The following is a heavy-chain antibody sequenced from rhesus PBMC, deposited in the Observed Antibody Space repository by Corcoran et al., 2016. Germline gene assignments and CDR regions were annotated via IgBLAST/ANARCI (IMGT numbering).Heavy chain of an antibody. Sequence: QVQLQESGPGLVKPSETLSLTCAVSGDSITSYYWSWIRQSPGKGLEWIGYIYGSSGRTYSRPSLKTRVTLSTDTSKNQFSLTLNSVTAAGAAVYYCARDLRFDVWGPGVLVTVSS. CDR2: IYGSSGRT. J-gene: IGHJ5-1*01. V-gene: IGHV4-165*01. CDR3: ARDLRFDV. CDR1: GDSITSYY.